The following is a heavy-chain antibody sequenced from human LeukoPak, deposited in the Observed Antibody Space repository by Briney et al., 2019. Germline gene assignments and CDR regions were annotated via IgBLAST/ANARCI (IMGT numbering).Heavy chain of an antibody. CDR3: ARWGTCSNSWLGTFDT. V-gene: IGHV3-7*05. Sequence: GGSLRLSCAASGFTLSTYWMSWVRQAPVKGLEWVANIKQDGSEKYYVDSVKGRFTISRDNAKNSLYLQMASLKTEDTAVYYCARWGTCSNSWLGTFDTWGQGTMVTVSS. D-gene: IGHD6-13*01. J-gene: IGHJ3*02. CDR2: IKQDGSEK. CDR1: GFTLSTYW.